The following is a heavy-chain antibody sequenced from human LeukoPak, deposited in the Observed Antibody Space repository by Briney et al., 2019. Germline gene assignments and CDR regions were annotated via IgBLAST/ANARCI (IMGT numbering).Heavy chain of an antibody. V-gene: IGHV1-69*13. CDR2: IIPIFGTA. CDR3: ASYYDSSGYLTLDY. CDR1: GGTFSSYA. J-gene: IGHJ4*02. D-gene: IGHD3-22*01. Sequence: SVKVSCKASGGTFSSYAISWVRQAPGQGLEWMGGIIPIFGTANYAQKFQGRVTITADESTSTAYMELSSLRSEDTAVYYCASYYDSSGYLTLDYRGQGTLVTVSS.